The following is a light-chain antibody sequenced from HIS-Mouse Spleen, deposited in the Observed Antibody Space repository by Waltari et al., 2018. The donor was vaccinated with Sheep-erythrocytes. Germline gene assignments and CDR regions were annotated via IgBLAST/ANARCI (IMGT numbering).Light chain of an antibody. CDR1: KLGEDS. CDR2: QDS. V-gene: IGLV3-1*01. Sequence: SYELTQPPSVSVSPGQPASITCAGDKLGEDSACWCQQTPGQSPVLVIYQDSKRPSGIPERFSGSNSGNTATLTISGTQAMDEAVYYCQAWDSSIVVFGGGTKLTVL. CDR3: QAWDSSIVV. J-gene: IGLJ2*01.